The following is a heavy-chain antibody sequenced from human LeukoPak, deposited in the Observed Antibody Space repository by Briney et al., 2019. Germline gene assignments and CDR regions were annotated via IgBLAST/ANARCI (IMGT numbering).Heavy chain of an antibody. CDR2: IWYDGSNK. CDR1: GFTFSSYG. Sequence: GRSLRLSCAASGFTFSSYGMHWARQAPGKGLEWVAVIWYDGSNKYYADSVKGRFTISRDNSKNTLYLQMNSLRAEDTAVYYCARDNYYDSSGYYDYWGQGTLVTVSS. V-gene: IGHV3-33*01. CDR3: ARDNYYDSSGYYDY. J-gene: IGHJ4*02. D-gene: IGHD3-22*01.